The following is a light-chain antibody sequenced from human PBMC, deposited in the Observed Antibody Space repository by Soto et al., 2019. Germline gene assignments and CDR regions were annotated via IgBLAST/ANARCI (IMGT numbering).Light chain of an antibody. CDR1: SGSVSTSYI. J-gene: IGLJ3*02. CDR2: RTN. Sequence: QTVVSQEPSFSVSPGRTVTLTCGLSSGSVSTSYIPSWYQQTPGQAPRTLIYRTNTRSSGVPDRFSGSILGNKAALTITGAQADDESYYYCVLFMGSGIWMFGGGTKLTVL. V-gene: IGLV8-61*01. CDR3: VLFMGSGIWM.